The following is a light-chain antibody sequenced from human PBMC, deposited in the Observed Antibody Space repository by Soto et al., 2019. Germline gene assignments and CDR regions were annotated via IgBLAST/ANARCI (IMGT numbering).Light chain of an antibody. V-gene: IGLV2-14*01. CDR1: SSDVGANDP. CDR2: EVK. J-gene: IGLJ1*01. CDR3: SSYTNTNTP. Sequence: QSVLTQPASVSGSPGQSIAISCTGTSSDVGANDPVSWYQQHPGKAPKLLIYEVKSRPSGVSNRFSGSKSGNTASLTISGLQAEDEATYYCSSYTNTNTPFGTGTKVTVL.